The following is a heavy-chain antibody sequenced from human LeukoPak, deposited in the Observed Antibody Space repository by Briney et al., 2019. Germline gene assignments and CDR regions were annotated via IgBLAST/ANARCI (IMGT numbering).Heavy chain of an antibody. D-gene: IGHD3-3*01. CDR1: GFTFSTYE. CDR2: ISGDGGST. Sequence: PGGSLRLSCAASGFTFSTYEMNWVRQAPGKGLEWVSLISGDGGSTYYADSVKGRFTISRDNSKNSLYLQMNSLRTEDTALYYCAKIFGVDVDYWGQGTLVTVSS. V-gene: IGHV3-43*02. J-gene: IGHJ4*02. CDR3: AKIFGVDVDY.